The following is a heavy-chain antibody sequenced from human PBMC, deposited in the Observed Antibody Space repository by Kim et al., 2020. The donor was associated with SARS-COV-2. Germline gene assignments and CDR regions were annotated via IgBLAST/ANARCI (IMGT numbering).Heavy chain of an antibody. V-gene: IGHV1-69*13. J-gene: IGHJ5*02. CDR1: GGTFSTYA. CDR3: ARMGGGSCYPPIGMCYAGPWKNWFDP. D-gene: IGHD2-15*01. Sequence: SVKVSCKASGGTFSTYAISWVRQAPGQGLEWMGGIIPIFGTANYAQKFQGRVTITADESTSTAYMELSSLRSEDTAVYYCARMGGGSCYPPIGMCYAGPWKNWFDPWGQGTLVTVSS. CDR2: IIPIFGTA.